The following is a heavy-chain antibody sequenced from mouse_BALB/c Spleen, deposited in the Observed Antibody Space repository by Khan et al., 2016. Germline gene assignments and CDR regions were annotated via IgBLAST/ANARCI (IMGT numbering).Heavy chain of an antibody. V-gene: IGHV1S126*01. CDR3: TRSGYYTMDY. Sequence: HVQLQQPGTELVRPGASVKLSCKASGYIFNSYWINWVKQRPGQGLEWIGNIYPSDSYSNYNQKFRDKATLTVDKSSNTAYMQLSSPTSEDSAVYYCTRSGYYTMDYWGQGTSVTVST. J-gene: IGHJ4*01. CDR1: GYIFNSYW. D-gene: IGHD1-1*01. CDR2: IYPSDSYS.